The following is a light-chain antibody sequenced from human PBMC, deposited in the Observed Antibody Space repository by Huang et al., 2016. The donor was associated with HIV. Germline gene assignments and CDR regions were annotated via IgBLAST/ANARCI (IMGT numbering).Light chain of an antibody. J-gene: IGKJ2*01. Sequence: ELVMPQSPATLSVSPGERATLSCRASQSVSINLAWYQQKPGQAPRLLIYGASTRATGIPARFSGSGSGTEFTLTISSLQSEDFAVYYCQQYDNWPPYTFGQGTKLEIK. CDR3: QQYDNWPPYT. CDR1: QSVSIN. V-gene: IGKV3-15*01. CDR2: GAS.